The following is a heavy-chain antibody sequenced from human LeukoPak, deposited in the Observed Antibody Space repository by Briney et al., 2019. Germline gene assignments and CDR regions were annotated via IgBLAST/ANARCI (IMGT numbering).Heavy chain of an antibody. V-gene: IGHV5-51*01. CDR3: ARASRDGYNQNFDH. D-gene: IGHD5-24*01. CDR1: GYDFSTYW. CDR2: THPGGSET. Sequence: GEPLQISCQGLGYDFSTYWNAWVRQRPGKGLEWMGVTHPGGSETRYDPSFQGQVTISADRSTSTAYLQWSSLRASDTAMYYCARASRDGYNQNFDHWGQGTLVTVSS. J-gene: IGHJ4*02.